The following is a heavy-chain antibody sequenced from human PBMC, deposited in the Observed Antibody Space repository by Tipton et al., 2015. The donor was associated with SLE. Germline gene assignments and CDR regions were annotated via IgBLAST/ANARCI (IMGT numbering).Heavy chain of an antibody. Sequence: TLSLTCAVYGGSFSGYYWGWIRQPPGKGLEWIGSIYRSGTTYYNPSLKSRVTISLDKSKNHYSLELSSVTAAETAVYYCARGWSGRGVMDYWGQGTLVTVSS. CDR2: IYRSGTT. V-gene: IGHV4-38-2*01. CDR3: ARGWSGRGVMDY. CDR1: GGSFSGYY. J-gene: IGHJ4*02. D-gene: IGHD3-10*01.